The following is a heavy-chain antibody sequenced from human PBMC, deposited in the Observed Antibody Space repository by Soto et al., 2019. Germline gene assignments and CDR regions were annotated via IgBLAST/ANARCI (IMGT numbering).Heavy chain of an antibody. CDR1: GGSISSYY. J-gene: IGHJ3*02. CDR2: IYYSGST. CDR3: ARALENWETTSNDACDI. Sequence: SETLSLTCTVSGGSISSYYWSWIRQPPGKGLEWIGYIYYSGSTNYNPPLKSRVTISVDTSKNQFSLKLSSVTAADTAVYYCARALENWETTSNDACDIWGQGTMVTVSS. V-gene: IGHV4-59*01. D-gene: IGHD7-27*01.